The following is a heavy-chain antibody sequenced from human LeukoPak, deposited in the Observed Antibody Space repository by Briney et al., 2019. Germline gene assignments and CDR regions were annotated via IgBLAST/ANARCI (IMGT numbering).Heavy chain of an antibody. J-gene: IGHJ4*02. D-gene: IGHD3-22*01. V-gene: IGHV4-31*03. CDR1: GGSISSGGYY. CDR2: IYYSGST. Sequence: SETLSLTCTVSGGSISSGGYYWSWIRQHPGKGLEWIGYIYYSGSTYYNPSLKSRVTMSVDTSKNQFSLKLSSATAADTAVYYCARLLYDSRGYYYFDYWGQGTLVTVSS. CDR3: ARLLYDSRGYYYFDY.